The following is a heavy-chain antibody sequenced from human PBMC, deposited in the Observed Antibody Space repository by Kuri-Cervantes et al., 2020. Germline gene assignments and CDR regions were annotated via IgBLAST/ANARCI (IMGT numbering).Heavy chain of an antibody. D-gene: IGHD3-10*01. CDR1: GYTFTSYG. Sequence: ASVKVSCKASGYTFTSYGISWVRQAPGQGLEWMGWINPNSGGTNYAQKFQGRVTMTIDTSTSTAYMELRSLRSDDTAVYYCASVSDAYYYYMDFWGKGTTVTVSS. J-gene: IGHJ6*03. V-gene: IGHV1-18*01. CDR3: ASVSDAYYYYMDF. CDR2: INPNSGGT.